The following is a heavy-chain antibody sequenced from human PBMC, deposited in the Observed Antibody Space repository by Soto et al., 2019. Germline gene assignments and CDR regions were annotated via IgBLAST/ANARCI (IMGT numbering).Heavy chain of an antibody. V-gene: IGHV4-59*01. J-gene: IGHJ6*03. D-gene: IGHD3-10*01. CDR2: IYYSGST. CDR3: ARASQLLWFGESTSNYYYYMDV. Sequence: SETLSLTCTVSGGSISSYYWSWIRQPPGKGLEWIGYIYYSGSTNYNPSLKSRVTISVDTSKNQFSLKLSSVTAADTAVYYCARASQLLWFGESTSNYYYYMDVWGKGTTVTVSS. CDR1: GGSISSYY.